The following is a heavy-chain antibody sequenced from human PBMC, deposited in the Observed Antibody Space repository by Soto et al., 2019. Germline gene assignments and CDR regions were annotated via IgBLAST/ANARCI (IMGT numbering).Heavy chain of an antibody. D-gene: IGHD3-10*01. Sequence: PGESLKISCKGSGYSSTSYWIGWVRQMPGKGLEWMGIIYPGDSDTRYSPSFQGQVTISADKSISTAYLQWSSLKASDTAMYYCARREHGSGSFNWFDPWGQGTLVTVSS. CDR3: ARREHGSGSFNWFDP. CDR1: GYSSTSYW. V-gene: IGHV5-51*01. CDR2: IYPGDSDT. J-gene: IGHJ5*02.